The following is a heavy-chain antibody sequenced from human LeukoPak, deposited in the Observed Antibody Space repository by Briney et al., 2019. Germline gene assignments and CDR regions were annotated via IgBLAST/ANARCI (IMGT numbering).Heavy chain of an antibody. CDR2: ISHNGNVN. CDR1: GFTFSSYW. CDR3: ARGGGLDV. V-gene: IGHV3-7*03. J-gene: IGHJ6*02. D-gene: IGHD3-16*01. Sequence: PGGSLRLSCAASGFTFSSYWMNWARQAPGKGLEWVAGISHNGNVNYYVDSVKGRFIISRANAQNSLYLPMSTLTAADTAVYSCARGGGLDVWGQGATVTVSS.